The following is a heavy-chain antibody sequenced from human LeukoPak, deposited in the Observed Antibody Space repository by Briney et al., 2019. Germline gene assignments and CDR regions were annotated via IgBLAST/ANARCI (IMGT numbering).Heavy chain of an antibody. V-gene: IGHV4-34*01. CDR1: GGSFSGYY. J-gene: IGHJ4*02. CDR2: INHSGST. CDR3: ARVGYDILTGYYTYYFDY. D-gene: IGHD3-9*01. Sequence: PSETLSLTCAVYGGSFSGYYWSWIRQPPGKGLEWIGEINHSGSTNYNPSLKSRVTISVDTSKNQFSLKLSSVTAADTAVYYCARVGYDILTGYYTYYFDYWGQGTLVTVSS.